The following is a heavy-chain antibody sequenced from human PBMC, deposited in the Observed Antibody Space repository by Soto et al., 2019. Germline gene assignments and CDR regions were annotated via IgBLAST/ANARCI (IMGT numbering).Heavy chain of an antibody. CDR3: ARDLNYGLFDY. CDR1: GFTFSSYS. D-gene: IGHD4-17*01. V-gene: IGHV3-48*01. Sequence: EVQLVESGGGLVQPGGSLRLSCAASGFTFSSYSMNWVRQAPGKGLEWVSYISSSSSTIYYADSVKGRFTISRDNAKNSLSLQMTSLRAEDTAVYYCARDLNYGLFDYWGQGTLVTVYS. CDR2: ISSSSSTI. J-gene: IGHJ4*02.